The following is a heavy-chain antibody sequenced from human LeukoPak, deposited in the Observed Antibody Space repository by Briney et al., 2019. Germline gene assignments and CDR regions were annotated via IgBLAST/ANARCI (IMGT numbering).Heavy chain of an antibody. CDR2: ISAYNGNT. D-gene: IGHD3-16*02. CDR1: GYTFTSYG. CDR3: ARDRYDYVWGSYRRQNNLFDP. V-gene: IGHV1-18*01. Sequence: ASVKVSCKASGYTFTSYGISWVRQAPGQGLEWMGWISAYNGNTNYAQKLQGRVTMTTDTSTSTAYMELRSLRSDDTAVYYCARDRYDYVWGSYRRQNNLFDPWGQGTLVTVSS. J-gene: IGHJ5*02.